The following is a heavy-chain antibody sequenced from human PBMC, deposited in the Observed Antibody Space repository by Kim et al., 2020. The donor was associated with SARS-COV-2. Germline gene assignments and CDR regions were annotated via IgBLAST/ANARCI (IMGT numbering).Heavy chain of an antibody. J-gene: IGHJ4*02. CDR3: ARVSLGSSSWYYFDY. V-gene: IGHV3-11*01. Sequence: ADSLKGQFPTSKKTAKNSISLQMNSLRADDTAVYYCARVSLGSSSWYYFDYWGQGTLVTVSS. D-gene: IGHD6-13*01.